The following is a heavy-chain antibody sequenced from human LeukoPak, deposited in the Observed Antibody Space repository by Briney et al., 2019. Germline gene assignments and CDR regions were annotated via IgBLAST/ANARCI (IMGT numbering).Heavy chain of an antibody. CDR3: ARHLSTPGGAGGWFDP. J-gene: IGHJ5*02. V-gene: IGHV4-59*08. CDR2: IYYSGST. D-gene: IGHD1-26*01. CDR1: DGSISSYY. Sequence: SETLSLTCTVSDGSISSYYWSWIRQPPGKGLEWIGYIYYSGSTNYNPSLKSRVTISVDTSKNQFSLKLSSVTAADTAVYYCARHLSTPGGAGGWFDPWGQGTLVTVSS.